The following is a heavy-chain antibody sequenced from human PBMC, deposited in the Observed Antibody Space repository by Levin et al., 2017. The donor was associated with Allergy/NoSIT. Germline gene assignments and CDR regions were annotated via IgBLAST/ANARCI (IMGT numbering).Heavy chain of an antibody. CDR3: ARAITMVRGVGYFDY. CDR2: IYHSGST. J-gene: IGHJ4*02. Sequence: PSETLSLTCAVSGGSISSGGYSWSWIRQPPGKGLEWIGYIYHSGSTYYNPSLKSRVTISVDRSKNQFSLKLSSVTAADTAVYYCARAITMVRGVGYFDYWGQGTLVTVSS. CDR1: GGSISSGGYS. D-gene: IGHD3-10*01. V-gene: IGHV4-30-2*01.